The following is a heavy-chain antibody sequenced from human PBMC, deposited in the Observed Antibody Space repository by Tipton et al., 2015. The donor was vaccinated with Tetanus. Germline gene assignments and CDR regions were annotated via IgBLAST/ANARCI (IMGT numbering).Heavy chain of an antibody. Sequence: SLRLSCVASGFTFTDYYMTWVRQAPGKGLEWVSYMTSDTRTIYYADSVRGRFTISRDNARSSLYLQMNSLRDEDTALYYCARSVEYGFDSWGQGTPVTVSS. J-gene: IGHJ4*02. CDR3: ARSVEYGFDS. D-gene: IGHD2/OR15-2a*01. CDR2: MTSDTRTI. V-gene: IGHV3-11*04. CDR1: GFTFTDYY.